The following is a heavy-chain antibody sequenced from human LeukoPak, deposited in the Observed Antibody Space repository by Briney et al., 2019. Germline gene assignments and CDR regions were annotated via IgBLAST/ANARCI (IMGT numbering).Heavy chain of an antibody. CDR1: GYTFTSYY. CDR2: INPSGGST. J-gene: IGHJ6*02. D-gene: IGHD6-19*01. Sequence: GASVKVSCKASGYTFTSYYTHWVRQAPGQGLEWMGIINPSGGSTSYAQKFQGRVTMTRDTSTSTVYMELSSLRSEDTAVYYCARDQGCSSGWCAYYYYGMDVWGQGTTVTVSS. V-gene: IGHV1-46*03. CDR3: ARDQGCSSGWCAYYYYGMDV.